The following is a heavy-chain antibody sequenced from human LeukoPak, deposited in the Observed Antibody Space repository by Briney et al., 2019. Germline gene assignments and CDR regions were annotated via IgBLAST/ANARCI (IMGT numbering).Heavy chain of an antibody. J-gene: IGHJ4*02. CDR2: IYYSGST. D-gene: IGHD3-9*01. Sequence: PSETLSLTCTVSGGSVSSGGYYWSWIRQHPGKGLEWIGYIYYSGSTYYNPSLKSRVTISVDTSKSQFSLKLSSVTAADTAVYYCARARPNYDILTGLFDYWGQGTLVTVSS. CDR1: GGSVSSGGYY. CDR3: ARARPNYDILTGLFDY. V-gene: IGHV4-31*03.